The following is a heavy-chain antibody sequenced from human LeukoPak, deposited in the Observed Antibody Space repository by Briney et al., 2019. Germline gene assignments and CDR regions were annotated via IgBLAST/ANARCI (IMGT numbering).Heavy chain of an antibody. Sequence: GGSLRLSCVASGFTFSGSAMTWVRPAPGKGLECVSSTSRNGENKDYADAVRGRFTISRENSKNTMYLQMNSLRVEDTAIYYCAKSYFGSGSDHAFHIWGQGTMVTVSS. D-gene: IGHD3-10*01. CDR1: GFTFSGSA. CDR2: TSRNGENK. J-gene: IGHJ3*02. V-gene: IGHV3-23*01. CDR3: AKSYFGSGSDHAFHI.